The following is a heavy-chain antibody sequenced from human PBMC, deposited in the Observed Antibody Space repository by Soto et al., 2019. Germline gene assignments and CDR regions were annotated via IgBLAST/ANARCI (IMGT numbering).Heavy chain of an antibody. CDR3: AKILSSCSTGY. Sequence: EVQLLESGGDLVQPGGSLRLSCAASGFTFGSYAMSWVRQAPGKGLEWVSATSYNGGATYYADSVKGRFTISRDNSKNTLYLQMNSLRAEDTAIYYCAKILSSCSTGYWGQGTLVSVSP. CDR2: TSYNGGAT. V-gene: IGHV3-23*01. J-gene: IGHJ4*02. D-gene: IGHD2-8*02. CDR1: GFTFGSYA.